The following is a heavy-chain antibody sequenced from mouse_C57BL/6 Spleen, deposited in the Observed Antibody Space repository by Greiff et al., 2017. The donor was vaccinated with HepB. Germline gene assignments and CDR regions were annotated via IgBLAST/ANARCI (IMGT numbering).Heavy chain of an antibody. CDR1: GFTFSSYG. D-gene: IGHD2-5*01. V-gene: IGHV5-6*01. CDR2: ISSGGSYT. Sequence: EVKLVESGGDLVKPGGSLKLSCAASGFTFSSYGMSWVRQTPDKRLEWVATISSGGSYTYYPDSVKGRFTISRDNAKNTLYLQMSSLKSEDTAMYYCARTYYSTSGYAMDYWGQGTSVTVSS. CDR3: ARTYYSTSGYAMDY. J-gene: IGHJ4*01.